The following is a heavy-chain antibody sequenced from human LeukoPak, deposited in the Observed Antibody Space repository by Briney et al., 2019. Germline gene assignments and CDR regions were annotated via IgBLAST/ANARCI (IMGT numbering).Heavy chain of an antibody. Sequence: GGSLRLSCAASGFSFSSYSMNWVRQAPGKGLEWLSYISSGSSTIYYADSVKGRFTISRDNTKNSLYLQMNSLRAEDTAVYYCARGGYGGNLLDAFDIWGRGTMVTVSS. CDR3: ARGGYGGNLLDAFDI. CDR2: ISSGSSTI. V-gene: IGHV3-48*04. D-gene: IGHD4-23*01. CDR1: GFSFSSYS. J-gene: IGHJ3*02.